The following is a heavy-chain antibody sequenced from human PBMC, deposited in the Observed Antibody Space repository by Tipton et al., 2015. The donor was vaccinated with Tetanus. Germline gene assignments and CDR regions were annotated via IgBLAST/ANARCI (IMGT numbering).Heavy chain of an antibody. J-gene: IGHJ5*02. CDR2: INPDSGNT. Sequence: QLVQSGAEKKKPGASVKVSCKTSGYTFTSYDINWVRQATGQGLEWMGWINPDSGNTGSAQNFQGRVTMTRDTSINTAYMELTSLTSEDAAVYYCARGPVRGGCTFLSWGQGTLVTVSS. V-gene: IGHV1-8*01. CDR3: ARGPVRGGCTFLS. D-gene: IGHD5-24*01. CDR1: GYTFTSYD.